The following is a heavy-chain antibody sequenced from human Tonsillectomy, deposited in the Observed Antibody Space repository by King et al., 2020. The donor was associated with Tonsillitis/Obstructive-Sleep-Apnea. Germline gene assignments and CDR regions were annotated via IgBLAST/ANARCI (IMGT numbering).Heavy chain of an antibody. V-gene: IGHV5-51*01. CDR3: ARLEMRAAAKAFDI. Sequence: QLVQSGAEVKKPGASLKISCQGSGYSFTNHWIGWVRQMPGKGLECMGIIYPGDSDTRYSPSFQGQVTISVDKSIRTAYLQWSSLKASDTAMYYCARLEMRAAAKAFDIWGQGTMVTVSS. CDR2: IYPGDSDT. J-gene: IGHJ3*02. CDR1: GYSFTNHW. D-gene: IGHD2-2*01.